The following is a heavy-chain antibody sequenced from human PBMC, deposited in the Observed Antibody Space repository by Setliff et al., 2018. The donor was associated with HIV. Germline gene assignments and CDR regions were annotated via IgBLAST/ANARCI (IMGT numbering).Heavy chain of an antibody. Sequence: PSETLSLTCAVYGGSFSSYYWGWIRQPPGKGLEWIGSTYYSGSTYYNPSLKSRATISVDKSKNQFSLKLSSVTAADTAVYYCARGLSIFGVATPGFYSFMDVWGKGTTVTVSS. J-gene: IGHJ6*03. D-gene: IGHD3-3*01. CDR3: ARGLSIFGVATPGFYSFMDV. CDR1: GGSFSSYY. V-gene: IGHV4-39*07. CDR2: TYYSGST.